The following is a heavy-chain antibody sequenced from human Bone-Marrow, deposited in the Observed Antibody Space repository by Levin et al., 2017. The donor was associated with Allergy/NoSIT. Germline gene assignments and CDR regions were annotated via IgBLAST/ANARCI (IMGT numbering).Heavy chain of an antibody. CDR2: IYTSGST. V-gene: IGHV4-4*07. CDR3: ARGQGGYDFWSGYSPSLNYFDY. CDR1: GGSISSYY. Sequence: PSETLSLTCTVSGGSISSYYWSWIRQPAGKGLEWIGRIYTSGSTNYNPSLKSRVTMSVDTSKNQFSLKLSSVTAADTAVYYCARGQGGYDFWSGYSPSLNYFDYWGQGTLVTVSS. J-gene: IGHJ4*02. D-gene: IGHD3-3*01.